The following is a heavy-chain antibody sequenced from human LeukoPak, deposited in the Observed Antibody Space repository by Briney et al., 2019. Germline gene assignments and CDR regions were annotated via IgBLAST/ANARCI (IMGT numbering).Heavy chain of an antibody. V-gene: IGHV4-38-2*02. Sequence: SETLSLTCTVSGYSISSGYYWGWIRQPPGKGLEWIGSIYNSGSTYYNPSLKSRVTISVDTSKNQFSLKLSSVTAADTAVYYCVRSSSSIFDYWGQGTLVTVSS. CDR1: GYSISSGYY. CDR2: IYNSGST. D-gene: IGHD6-6*01. CDR3: VRSSSSIFDY. J-gene: IGHJ4*02.